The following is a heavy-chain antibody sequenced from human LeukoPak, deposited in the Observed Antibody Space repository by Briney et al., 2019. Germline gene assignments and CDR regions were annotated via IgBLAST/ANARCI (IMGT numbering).Heavy chain of an antibody. V-gene: IGHV4-59*01. Sequence: KTSETLSLTCTVSGGSISSYYWSWIRQPPGKGLEWIGYIYSSGSTNYNPSLKSRVTISVDTSKNQFSLKLSSVTAADTAVYYCATMVQGVHTYFGSWGQGNLVAVSS. D-gene: IGHD3-10*01. CDR2: IYSSGST. CDR3: ATMVQGVHTYFGS. CDR1: GGSISSYY. J-gene: IGHJ4*02.